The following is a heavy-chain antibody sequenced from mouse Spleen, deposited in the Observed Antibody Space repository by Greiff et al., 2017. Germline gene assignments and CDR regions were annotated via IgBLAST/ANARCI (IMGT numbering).Heavy chain of an antibody. CDR2: INPGSGGT. V-gene: IGHV1-54*01. CDR3: ARSIYDYDPFAY. J-gene: IGHJ3*01. D-gene: IGHD2-4*01. CDR1: GYAFTNYL. Sequence: QVHVKQSGAELVRPGTSVKVSCKASGYAFTNYLIEWVKQRPGQGLEWIGVINPGSGGTNYNEKFKGKATLTADKSSSTAYMQLSSLTSEDSAVYFCARSIYDYDPFAYWGQGTLVTVSA.